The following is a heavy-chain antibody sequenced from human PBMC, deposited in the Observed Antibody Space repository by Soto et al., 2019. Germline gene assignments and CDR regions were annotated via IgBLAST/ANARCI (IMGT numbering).Heavy chain of an antibody. CDR1: GFTFSSYA. CDR2: ISYDGSNK. J-gene: IGHJ4*02. D-gene: IGHD6-13*01. CDR3: AKVARIAANFDY. Sequence: GGSLRLSCAASGFTFSSYAMHWLRQAPGKGLEWVAVISYDGSNKYYADSVKGRFTISRDNSKNTLYLQMNSLRAEDTAVYYCAKVARIAANFDYWGQGTLVTVSS. V-gene: IGHV3-30*04.